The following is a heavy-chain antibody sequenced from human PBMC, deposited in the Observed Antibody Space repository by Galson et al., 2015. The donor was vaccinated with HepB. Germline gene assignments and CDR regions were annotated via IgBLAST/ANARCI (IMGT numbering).Heavy chain of an antibody. CDR2: IDWDDGK. J-gene: IGHJ6*02. D-gene: IGHD1-7*01. V-gene: IGHV2-70*11. CDR1: GFSLSTSGMC. Sequence: PALVQPTQPLTLTCTFSGFSLSTSGMCVSWIRQPPGKALEWLARIDWDDGKYYSTSLKTRLTISKDTSKNRVVLTMTNMDPVDTATYYCARSRTGTTSYYYGMDVWGQGTTVTVSS. CDR3: ARSRTGTTSYYYGMDV.